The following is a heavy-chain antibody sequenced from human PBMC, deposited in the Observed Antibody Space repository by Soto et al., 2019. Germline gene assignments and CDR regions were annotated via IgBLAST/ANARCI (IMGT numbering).Heavy chain of an antibody. CDR1: GYTFTNFG. V-gene: IGHV1-18*01. D-gene: IGHD3-10*01. CDR3: ARVLRGVVNWFDP. CDR2: IATYNSNK. Sequence: AAAVKVSCKTSGYTFTNFGLSWVRQAPGQGLEWMGWIATYNSNKNYAQKFQGRLTLTTDTSTSTGYMELKSLEYDDTAVYYCARVLRGVVNWFDPWGQGTLVTVSS. J-gene: IGHJ5*02.